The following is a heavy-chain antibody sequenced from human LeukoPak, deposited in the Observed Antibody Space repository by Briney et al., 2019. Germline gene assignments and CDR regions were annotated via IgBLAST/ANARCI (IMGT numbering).Heavy chain of an antibody. CDR3: ARGVGGEPFDY. CDR1: GGTFSSYA. CDR2: IIPIFGTA. V-gene: IGHV1-69*05. Sequence: GASVKVSFKASGGTFSSYAISWVRQAPGQGLEWMGGIIPIFGTANYAQKFQGRVTITTDESTSTAYMELSSLRSEDTAVYYCARGVGGEPFDYWGQGTLVTVSS. D-gene: IGHD1-14*01. J-gene: IGHJ4*02.